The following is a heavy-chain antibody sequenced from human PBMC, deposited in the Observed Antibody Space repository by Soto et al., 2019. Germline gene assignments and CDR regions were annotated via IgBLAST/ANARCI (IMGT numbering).Heavy chain of an antibody. CDR2: ISYDGSNK. CDR3: ARDIGHCSGGSCYLHYGMDV. V-gene: IGHV3-30-3*01. Sequence: QVQLVESGGGVVQPGRSLRLSCAASGFTFSSYAMHWVRQAPGKGLEWVAVISYDGSNKYYADSVKGRFTISRDNSKNSLYLQMNSLRAEDTAVYYCARDIGHCSGGSCYLHYGMDVWGQGTTVTVSS. CDR1: GFTFSSYA. J-gene: IGHJ6*02. D-gene: IGHD2-15*01.